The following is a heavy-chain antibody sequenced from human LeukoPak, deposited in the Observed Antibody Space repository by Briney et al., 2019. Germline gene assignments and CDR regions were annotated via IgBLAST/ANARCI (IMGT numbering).Heavy chain of an antibody. CDR3: ATYTHWVAGDV. CDR2: MNQDGSAK. CDR1: GFTFSDSW. Sequence: QTGGSLRLSCAASGFTFSDSWMSWVRQAPGKGLEWVANMNQDGSAKGYVDSVKGRFTISRDNTRNSLYLQMSSLRPEDTAVYYCATYTHWVAGDVRGQGTTVTVSS. V-gene: IGHV3-7*01. D-gene: IGHD3-16*01. J-gene: IGHJ6*02.